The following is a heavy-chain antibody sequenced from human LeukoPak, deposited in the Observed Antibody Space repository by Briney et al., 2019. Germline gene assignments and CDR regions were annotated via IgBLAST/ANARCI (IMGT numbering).Heavy chain of an antibody. D-gene: IGHD6-6*01. CDR2: ISGSGGST. Sequence: GGSLRLSCAASGFTFSSYAMSWVRQAPGKGLEWVSTISGSGGSTYYADSVKGRFTISRDNSKNTLYLQMNSLRAEDTAVYYCAKDRSSYSSFFDCWGQGTLVTVSS. CDR3: AKDRSSYSSFFDC. CDR1: GFTFSSYA. V-gene: IGHV3-23*01. J-gene: IGHJ4*02.